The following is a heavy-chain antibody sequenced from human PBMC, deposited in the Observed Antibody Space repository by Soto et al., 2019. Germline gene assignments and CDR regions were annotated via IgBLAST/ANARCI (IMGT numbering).Heavy chain of an antibody. D-gene: IGHD3-10*01. CDR2: IDPTNGGT. J-gene: IGHJ4*02. CDR1: GYSISAYS. V-gene: IGHV1-2*02. Sequence: QVQLVQSGTEVKKPGASVKVSCQASGYSISAYSIHWVPQAPGQGLEWMGWIDPTNGGTVSGQKFQGRLTMTIDTAISTVYMDLSGLTSDDTARYYCGRDDYGNFHYRGQGSLVTVSS. CDR3: GRDDYGNFHY.